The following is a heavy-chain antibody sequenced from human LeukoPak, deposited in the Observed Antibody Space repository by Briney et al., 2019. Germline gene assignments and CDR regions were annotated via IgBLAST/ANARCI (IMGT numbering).Heavy chain of an antibody. CDR2: INPNSGGT. CDR3: ARDPPNIVVVPAAPSGWFDP. Sequence: ASVKVSCRASGYTFTGYYIHWVRQAPGQGLEWMGWINPNSGGTNYAQKFQGRVTMTRDTSISTAYMELSRLRSDDTAVYYCARDPPNIVVVPAAPSGWFDPWGQGTLVTVSS. V-gene: IGHV1-2*02. J-gene: IGHJ5*02. CDR1: GYTFTGYY. D-gene: IGHD2-2*01.